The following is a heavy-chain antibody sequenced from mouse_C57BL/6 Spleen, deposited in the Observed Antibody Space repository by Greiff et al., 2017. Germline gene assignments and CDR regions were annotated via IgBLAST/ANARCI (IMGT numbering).Heavy chain of an antibody. Sequence: EVKLVESGGGLVQPKGSLKLSCAASGFSFNTYAMNWVRQAPGKGLEWVARIRSKSNNYATYYADSVKDRFTISRDDSESMLYLQMNNLKTEDTAMYYCVRQSLGYWYFDVWGTGTTVTVSS. J-gene: IGHJ1*03. CDR3: VRQSLGYWYFDV. D-gene: IGHD3-3*01. CDR1: GFSFNTYA. CDR2: IRSKSNNYAT. V-gene: IGHV10-1*01.